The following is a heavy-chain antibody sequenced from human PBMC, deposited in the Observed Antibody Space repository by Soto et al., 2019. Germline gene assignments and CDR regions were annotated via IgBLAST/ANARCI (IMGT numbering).Heavy chain of an antibody. CDR3: ARDDVVVVVAAQVPGGWTRDNWFDP. V-gene: IGHV1-2*02. D-gene: IGHD2-15*01. Sequence: ASVKVSCKASGYTFTGYYMHWVRQAPGQGLEWMGWINPNSGGTNYAQKFQGRVTMTRDTSISTAYMELSRLRSDDTDVYYCARDDVVVVVAAQVPGGWTRDNWFDPWGQGTLVTVSS. CDR2: INPNSGGT. J-gene: IGHJ5*02. CDR1: GYTFTGYY.